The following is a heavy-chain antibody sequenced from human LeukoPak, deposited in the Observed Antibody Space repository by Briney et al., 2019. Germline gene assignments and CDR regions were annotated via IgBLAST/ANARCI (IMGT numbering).Heavy chain of an antibody. Sequence: PGGSLRLSCAASGFTFSSYAMHWVRQAPGKGLEWVAIISSDGTNKYYADFVKGRFTISRDNSKNTLYVQMHSLRPEDTAVYYCARDGYSYNDYGGIDYWGQGTLVTVSS. CDR2: ISSDGTNK. J-gene: IGHJ4*02. D-gene: IGHD5-12*01. CDR3: ARDGYSYNDYGGIDY. CDR1: GFTFSSYA. V-gene: IGHV3-30*04.